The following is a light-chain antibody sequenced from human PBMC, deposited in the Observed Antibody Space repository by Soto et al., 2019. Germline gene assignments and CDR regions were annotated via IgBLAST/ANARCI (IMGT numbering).Light chain of an antibody. Sequence: QSVLTQPRSVSGSPGQSVTISCTGASGDIGGYNYVSWYQQHPGKAPKLIIFDVNKRPSGVPDRFSGSKSGNTASLTISGLQPEDEADYYCCSYAGSSLVFGGGTKLTVL. V-gene: IGLV2-11*01. CDR1: SGDIGGYNY. CDR2: DVN. CDR3: CSYAGSSLV. J-gene: IGLJ2*01.